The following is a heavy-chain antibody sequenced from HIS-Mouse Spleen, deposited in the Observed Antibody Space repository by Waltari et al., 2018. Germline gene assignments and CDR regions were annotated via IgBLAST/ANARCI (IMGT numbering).Heavy chain of an antibody. V-gene: IGHV4-39*07. CDR3: AREIPYSSSWYDWYFDL. J-gene: IGHJ2*01. CDR2: IYYSGST. CDR1: GGSISSSSYH. D-gene: IGHD6-13*01. Sequence: QLQLQESGPGLVKPSETLSRTCTVSGGSISSSSYHWGWLRQPPGKGLEWIGSIYYSGSTYYNPSLKSRVTISVDTSKNQFSLKLSSVTAADTAVYYCAREIPYSSSWYDWYFDLWGRGTLVTVSS.